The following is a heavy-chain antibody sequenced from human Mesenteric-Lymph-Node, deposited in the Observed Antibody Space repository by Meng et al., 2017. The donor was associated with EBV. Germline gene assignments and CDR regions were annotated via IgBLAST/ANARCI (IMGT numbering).Heavy chain of an antibody. J-gene: IGHJ4*02. V-gene: IGHV4-61*01. Sequence: QVQLQESGPGLVEPSGXLSLTCPVSGGSVSSGNSYWSWIRQPPGKGLEWIGYTYYIGSTNYNPSLKSRVTISVDTSKNQFSLKLSSVTAADTAVYYCAREGYYDSSGYNDWGQGTLFNVSS. CDR3: AREGYYDSSGYND. CDR1: GGSVSSGNSY. CDR2: TYYIGST. D-gene: IGHD3-22*01.